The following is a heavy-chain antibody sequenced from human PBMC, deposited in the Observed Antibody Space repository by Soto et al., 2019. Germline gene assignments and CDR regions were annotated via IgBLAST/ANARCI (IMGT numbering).Heavy chain of an antibody. J-gene: IGHJ4*02. CDR3: GRDVNYDYVWGSYRLFDY. D-gene: IGHD3-16*02. CDR1: GGSISSYY. CDR2: IYYSGST. V-gene: IGHV4-59*01. Sequence: PSETLSLTCTVSGGSISSYYWSWIRQPPGKGLEWIGYIYYSGSTNYNPSLKSRVTISVDTSKNQFSLKLSSVTAADTAVYYCGRDVNYDYVWGSYRLFDYWGQGTLVTVSS.